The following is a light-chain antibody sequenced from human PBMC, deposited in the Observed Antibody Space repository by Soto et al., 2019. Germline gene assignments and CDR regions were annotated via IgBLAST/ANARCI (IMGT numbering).Light chain of an antibody. V-gene: IGKV3-15*01. Sequence: IVMTQSPATLSVSVGERVTLSCRASQSFGTFLAWYQQKPGQSPRLLIYGVSTRTAGLPARFSGSGSGTDFTLTISSVQSEDFAVYYCQQYYNWPRTFGQGTRLEIK. J-gene: IGKJ5*01. CDR2: GVS. CDR3: QQYYNWPRT. CDR1: QSFGTF.